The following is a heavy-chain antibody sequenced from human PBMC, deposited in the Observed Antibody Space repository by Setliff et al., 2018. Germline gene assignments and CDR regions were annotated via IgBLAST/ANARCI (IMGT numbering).Heavy chain of an antibody. CDR3: VRDLHWGFDY. D-gene: IGHD7-27*01. V-gene: IGHV3-48*01. J-gene: IGHJ4*02. Sequence: GGSLRLSCAASGFTFSSYSMNWVRQAPGKGLEWISYISSSSDTIYYADSVKGRFTISRDNAKKSLYLQMNSLRAGDTALYYCVRDLHWGFDYWGLGTLVTVSS. CDR1: GFTFSSYS. CDR2: ISSSSDTI.